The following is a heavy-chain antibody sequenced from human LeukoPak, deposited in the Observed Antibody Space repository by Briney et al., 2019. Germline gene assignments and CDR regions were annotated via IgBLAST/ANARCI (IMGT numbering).Heavy chain of an antibody. D-gene: IGHD3-16*02. V-gene: IGHV3-23*01. CDR1: GFTFSSYA. Sequence: GGSLRLSCAASGFTFSSYAMSWVRQAPGKGLEWVSAISGSGGNTYYADSVKGRFTMSRNNSKNTLYLQMNSLRAEDTAVYFCAKTVSGSHSYQGGDYWGQGTLVTVST. J-gene: IGHJ4*02. CDR2: ISGSGGNT. CDR3: AKTVSGSHSYQGGDY.